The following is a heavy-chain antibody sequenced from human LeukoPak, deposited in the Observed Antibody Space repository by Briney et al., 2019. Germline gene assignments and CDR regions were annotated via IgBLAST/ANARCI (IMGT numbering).Heavy chain of an antibody. V-gene: IGHV3-30-3*01. CDR2: ISYDGSNK. CDR3: ARVNCSSTSCYRWYFDY. Sequence: GGSLRLSCAASGFTFSSYAMHWVRQAPGKGLEWVAVISYDGSNKYYADSVKGRFTISRDNSKNTLYLQMNSLRAEDTAVYYCARVNCSSTSCYRWYFDYWGQGTLVTVSS. J-gene: IGHJ4*02. D-gene: IGHD2-2*02. CDR1: GFTFSSYA.